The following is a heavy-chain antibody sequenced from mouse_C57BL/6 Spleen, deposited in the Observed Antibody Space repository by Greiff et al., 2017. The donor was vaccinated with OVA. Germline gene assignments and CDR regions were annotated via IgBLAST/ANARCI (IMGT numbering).Heavy chain of an antibody. CDR2: IYPGDGDT. J-gene: IGHJ4*01. CDR1: GYAFTSYW. CDR3: AREGAY. V-gene: IGHV1-80*01. Sequence: VQLQQSGAELVKPGASVKISCKASGYAFTSYWMHWVKQRPGKGLEWIGQIYPGDGDTNYNGKFKGKATLTADKSSSTAYMQLSSLTSEDSAVYFCAREGAYWGQGTSVTVSS.